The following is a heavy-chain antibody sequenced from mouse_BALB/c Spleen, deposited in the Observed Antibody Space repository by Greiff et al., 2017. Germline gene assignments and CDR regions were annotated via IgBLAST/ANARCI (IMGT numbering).Heavy chain of an antibody. CDR1: GFTFSSYT. CDR3: ARHPWYFDV. CDR2: ISNGGGST. Sequence: EVMLVESGGGLVQPGGSLKLSCAASGFTFSSYTMSWVRQTPEKRLEWVAYISNGGGSTYYPDTVKGRFTISRDNAKNTLYLQMSSLKSEDTAMYYCARHPWYFDVWGAGTTVTVSS. J-gene: IGHJ1*01. V-gene: IGHV5-12-2*01.